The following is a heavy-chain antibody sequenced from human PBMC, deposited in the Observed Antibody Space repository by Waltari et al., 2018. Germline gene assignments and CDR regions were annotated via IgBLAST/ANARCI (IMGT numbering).Heavy chain of an antibody. CDR2: IYTSGST. D-gene: IGHD3-10*01. V-gene: IGHV4-4*09. Sequence: QVQLQESGPGLVKPSETLSLTCTVSGGSISSYYWSWIRQPPGKGLEWIGYIYTSGSTNYNPSLKSRVTISVDTSKNQFSLKLSSVTAADTAMYYCARVGTMVRGGSHAFDIWGQGTMVTVSS. CDR3: ARVGTMVRGGSHAFDI. CDR1: GGSISSYY. J-gene: IGHJ3*02.